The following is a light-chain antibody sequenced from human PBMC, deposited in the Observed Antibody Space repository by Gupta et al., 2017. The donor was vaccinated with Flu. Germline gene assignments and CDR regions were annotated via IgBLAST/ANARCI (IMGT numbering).Light chain of an antibody. CDR1: NIENRN. CDR2: RDI. Sequence: ALGQTSSITCGGNNIENRNVHWYQQKPGQAPVLGIYRDISRPAGIPERFSGSNSGNKATLTISGAQAGDEADDYCQVWDSSTEVFGGGTKLTVL. J-gene: IGLJ2*01. CDR3: QVWDSSTEV. V-gene: IGLV3-9*01.